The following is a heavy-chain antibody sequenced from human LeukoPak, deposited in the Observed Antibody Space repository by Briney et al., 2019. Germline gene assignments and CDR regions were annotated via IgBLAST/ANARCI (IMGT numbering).Heavy chain of an antibody. V-gene: IGHV1-18*01. CDR1: RYTFTSYG. Sequence: ASVKVSCKPSRYTFTSYGISWVRQAPGHGLEWRGWISAYNSNTNYAQKLQGRVTMTTDTSTSTAYMELRSLRSDDTAVYYCARDEQLAPNDAFDIWGQGTMVTVSS. CDR3: ARDEQLAPNDAFDI. D-gene: IGHD6-13*01. J-gene: IGHJ3*02. CDR2: ISAYNSNT.